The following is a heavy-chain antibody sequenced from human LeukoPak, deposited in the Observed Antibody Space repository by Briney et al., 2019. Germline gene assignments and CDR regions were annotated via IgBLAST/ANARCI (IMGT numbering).Heavy chain of an antibody. CDR2: ISYDGNNK. Sequence: GRSLRLSCAASGFTLSSYAMHWVRQAPGKGLEWVAVISYDGNNKYYADSVKGRFTISRDNSKDTLYLQMNSLRAEDTAVYYCARESSGGSFDYWGQGTLVTVSS. V-gene: IGHV3-30-3*01. J-gene: IGHJ4*02. CDR3: ARESSGGSFDY. CDR1: GFTLSSYA. D-gene: IGHD3-10*01.